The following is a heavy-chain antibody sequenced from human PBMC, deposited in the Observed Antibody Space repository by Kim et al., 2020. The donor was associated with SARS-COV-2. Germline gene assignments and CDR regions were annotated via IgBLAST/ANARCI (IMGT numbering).Heavy chain of an antibody. CDR2: ISVGNGVT. CDR3: ARSRSLDY. Sequence: ASVKVSCKTSGYTFTRNDIHWVRQAPGQRLEWMGWISVGNGVTKYSQKFQGRVTLTSDTSASAAYMELSSLGSEDTAVYYCARSRSLDYWGQGTLVTVSS. D-gene: IGHD1-26*01. J-gene: IGHJ4*02. CDR1: GYTFTRND. V-gene: IGHV1-3*01.